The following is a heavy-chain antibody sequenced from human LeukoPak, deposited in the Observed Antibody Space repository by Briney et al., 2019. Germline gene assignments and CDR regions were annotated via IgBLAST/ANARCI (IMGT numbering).Heavy chain of an antibody. V-gene: IGHV1-18*01. CDR1: GYSYTSYG. D-gene: IGHD1-7*01. Sequence: ASVKVSCKASGYSYTSYGISWVRQAPGQGLEWMGWTSAYNGNTNYAQKLQGRVTMTTDTSTSTAYLDVSSLTSDDKAVYYCARDHSNWNYAPDFWGQGTLVIVSS. CDR3: ARDHSNWNYAPDF. J-gene: IGHJ4*02. CDR2: TSAYNGNT.